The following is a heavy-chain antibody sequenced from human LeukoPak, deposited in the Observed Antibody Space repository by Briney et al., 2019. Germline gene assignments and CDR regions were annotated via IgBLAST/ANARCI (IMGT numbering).Heavy chain of an antibody. V-gene: IGHV3-30*03. CDR3: ARDFEAFDI. J-gene: IGHJ3*02. Sequence: PGGSLRLSCVASGFTFSSYGMHWVRQAPGKGLEWLAVISHDGNNKYYADSVRGRFTLSRDNSKNTLYLQMNSLRAEDTAVYYCARDFEAFDIWGQGTMVTVSS. CDR1: GFTFSSYG. CDR2: ISHDGNNK.